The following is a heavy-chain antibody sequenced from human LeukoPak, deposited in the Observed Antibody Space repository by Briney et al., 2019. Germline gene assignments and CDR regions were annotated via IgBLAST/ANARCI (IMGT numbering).Heavy chain of an antibody. D-gene: IGHD3-3*01. CDR3: ARDYDLGTFFFDY. J-gene: IGHJ4*02. CDR2: IWYDGSNK. CDR1: GFTLSSYG. V-gene: IGHV3-33*01. Sequence: PGGSLRLYCAASGFTLSSYGMHWVRQAPGKGLEWVAVIWYDGSNKYYADSVKGRFTISRDNSKNTLYLQMNSLRAEDTAVYYCARDYDLGTFFFDYWGQGTLVTVSS.